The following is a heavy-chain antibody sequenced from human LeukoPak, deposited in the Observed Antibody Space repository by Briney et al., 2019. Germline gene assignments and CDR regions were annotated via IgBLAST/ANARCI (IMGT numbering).Heavy chain of an antibody. J-gene: IGHJ4*02. CDR2: IIPIFGTA. CDR1: GGTFSSYA. Sequence: VASVKVSCKASGGTFSSYAISWVRQAPGQGLEWMGGIIPIFGTANYAQKLQGRVTMTTDTSTSTAYMELRSLRSDDTAVYYCATWAPRWLQDPVRYWGQGTLVTVSS. CDR3: ATWAPRWLQDPVRY. D-gene: IGHD5-24*01. V-gene: IGHV1-69*05.